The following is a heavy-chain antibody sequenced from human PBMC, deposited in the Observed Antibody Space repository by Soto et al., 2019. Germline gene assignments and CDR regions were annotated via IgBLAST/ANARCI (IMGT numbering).Heavy chain of an antibody. CDR1: GFIFGNYM. J-gene: IGHJ3*02. V-gene: IGHV3-23*01. CDR2: IRDGGEST. D-gene: IGHD2-15*01. Sequence: EVQLLESGGGLVQPGVSLRLSCAVSGFIFGNYMMTWVRQAPGKGLEWVSTIRDGGESTYYADSVKGRFTISRDNSKNTLYLQMVSLGVEDTAVYYCAPHVHCSGGSCHYDAFDIRGQGTMVTVSS. CDR3: APHVHCSGGSCHYDAFDI.